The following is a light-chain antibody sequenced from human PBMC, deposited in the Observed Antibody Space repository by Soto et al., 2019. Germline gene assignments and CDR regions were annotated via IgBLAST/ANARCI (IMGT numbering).Light chain of an antibody. Sequence: EIVLTQSPGTLSLSPGERATLSCRASQSVTSTHLAWYQQKPGQAPRLLIYGASSKATGIPDRFSGSGSGTGFTLTISRLEPEGLAVYYCQQYGSSPWTFGQGTKVEIK. CDR3: QQYGSSPWT. V-gene: IGKV3-20*01. CDR1: QSVTSTH. CDR2: GAS. J-gene: IGKJ1*01.